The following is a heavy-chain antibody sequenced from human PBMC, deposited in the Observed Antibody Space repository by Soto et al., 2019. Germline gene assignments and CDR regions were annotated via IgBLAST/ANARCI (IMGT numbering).Heavy chain of an antibody. V-gene: IGHV4-30-4*01. J-gene: IGHJ5*02. CDR1: GGSISSGDYY. CDR3: ARTGYCSSTSCQNWFDP. D-gene: IGHD2-2*01. Sequence: SETLSLTCTVSGGSISSGDYYWSWIRQPPGKGLEWIGYIYYSGSTYYNPSLKSRVTISVDTSKNQFSLKLSSVTAADTAVYYCARTGYCSSTSCQNWFDPWGQGTLVTVSS. CDR2: IYYSGST.